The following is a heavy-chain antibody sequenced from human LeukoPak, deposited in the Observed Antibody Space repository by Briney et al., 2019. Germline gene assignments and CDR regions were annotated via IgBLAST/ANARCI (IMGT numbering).Heavy chain of an antibody. D-gene: IGHD3-10*01. CDR2: IDWDDDK. J-gene: IGHJ5*02. CDR1: GFSLSTSGMR. Sequence: VSGPTLVNPTQTLTLTCTFSGFSLSTSGMRVSWIRKPPGKALEWLGRIDWDDDKFYSTSLKTRLTISKDTSKNQVVLTMTNMDPVDTATYYCARTNRGSGSINWFDPWGQGTLVTVSS. V-gene: IGHV2-70*04. CDR3: ARTNRGSGSINWFDP.